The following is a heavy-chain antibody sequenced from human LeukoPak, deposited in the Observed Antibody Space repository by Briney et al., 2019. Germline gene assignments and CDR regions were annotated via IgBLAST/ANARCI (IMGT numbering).Heavy chain of an antibody. J-gene: IGHJ4*02. CDR1: GSSISTYY. CDR2: IYYSGST. CDR3: ARGIKYYYGSGTYHYFDF. D-gene: IGHD3-10*01. V-gene: IGHV4-59*01. Sequence: SETLSLTCTVSGSSISTYYWSWVRQPPGKGLEWIGYIYYSGSTNYNPSLKSRVTMLVDTSKNQFSLKLSSVTAADTAVYYWARGIKYYYGSGTYHYFDFWGQGTLVTVSS.